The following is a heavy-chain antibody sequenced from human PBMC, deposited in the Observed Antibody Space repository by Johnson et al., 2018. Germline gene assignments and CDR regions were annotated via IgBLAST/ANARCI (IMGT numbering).Heavy chain of an antibody. J-gene: IGHJ6*03. V-gene: IGHV4-59*11. D-gene: IGHD3-10*01. Sequence: QVQLQESGPGLVKSLETLSLICTISGGSISRHSWSWIRQSPGKGLEWIGNVFYSGDTNYNPSLKSRVTISADTAKNPFSLKLRSVTAADTAMYCCAGGLRGIMGGFYYYYMDVGGKGTTVTVSS. CDR1: GGSISRHS. CDR3: AGGLRGIMGGFYYYYMDV. CDR2: VFYSGDT.